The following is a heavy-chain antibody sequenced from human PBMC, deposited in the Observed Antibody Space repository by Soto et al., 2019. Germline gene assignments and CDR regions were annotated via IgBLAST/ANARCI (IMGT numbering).Heavy chain of an antibody. D-gene: IGHD1-26*01. CDR1: GGSISSSTYS. CDR2: IYYSGST. V-gene: IGHV4-39*01. J-gene: IGHJ4*02. CDR3: ARPILGSTDFDY. Sequence: SETLSLTCTVSGGSISSSTYSWGWIRQPPGKGLEWIGSIYYSGSTYYNPSLRSRVTISVDTSKNQFSLKLNSVTAADTAVYYCARPILGSTDFDYWGQGTLVTVS.